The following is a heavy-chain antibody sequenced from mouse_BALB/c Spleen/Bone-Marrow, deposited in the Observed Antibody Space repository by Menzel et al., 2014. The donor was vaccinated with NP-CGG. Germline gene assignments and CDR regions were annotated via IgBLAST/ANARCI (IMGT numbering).Heavy chain of an antibody. CDR2: IYPGDGDT. Sequence: VQLQQSGAELAGPGASVKLSCKASGYTFTSYWMQWVKQRPGQGLEWIGAIYPGDGDTRYTQKFKGKATLTVDKSSSTAYMHLNSLTSEDSAVYYCARNLGYGSFDYWAQGTTLTVSS. CDR3: ARNLGYGSFDY. D-gene: IGHD1-2*01. J-gene: IGHJ2*01. CDR1: GYTFTSYW. V-gene: IGHV1-87*01.